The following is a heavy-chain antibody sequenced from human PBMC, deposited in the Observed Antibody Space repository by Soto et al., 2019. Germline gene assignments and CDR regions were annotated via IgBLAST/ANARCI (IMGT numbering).Heavy chain of an antibody. V-gene: IGHV3-33*01. CDR2: IWYDGSNK. Sequence: GGSLRLSCAASGFTFSSYGMHWVRQAPGKGLERVAVIWYDGSNKYYADSVKGRFTISRDNSKNTLYLQMNSLRAEDTAVYYCARDTGVVPAAMRRVGAFDIWGQGTMVTVSS. D-gene: IGHD2-2*01. J-gene: IGHJ3*02. CDR3: ARDTGVVPAAMRRVGAFDI. CDR1: GFTFSSYG.